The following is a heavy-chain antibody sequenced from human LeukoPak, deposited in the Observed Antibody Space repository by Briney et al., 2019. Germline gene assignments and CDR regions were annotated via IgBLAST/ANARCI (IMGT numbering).Heavy chain of an antibody. V-gene: IGHV4-59*01. CDR1: GGSISSYY. Sequence: SETLSLTCTVSGGSISSYYWSWIRQPPGKGLEWIGYIYYSGSTNYSPSLKSRVTISVDTSKNQFSLKLSSVTAADTAVYYGARVGYYDSSGYYGAFDIWGQGTMVSVSS. CDR3: ARVGYYDSSGYYGAFDI. J-gene: IGHJ3*02. D-gene: IGHD3-22*01. CDR2: IYYSGST.